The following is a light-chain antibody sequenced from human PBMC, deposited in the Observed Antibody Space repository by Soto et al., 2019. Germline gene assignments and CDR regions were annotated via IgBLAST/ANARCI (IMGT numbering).Light chain of an antibody. Sequence: DIQMTQSPSTLSASVGDRVTITCRASQSISSWLAWYQQKPGKAPKLLIYKASSLESGVPSRFSGSGSGTEFTLALSSLQPDDFATYYCQQYNSVSRFGQGTKVEIK. J-gene: IGKJ1*01. CDR1: QSISSW. CDR3: QQYNSVSR. V-gene: IGKV1-5*03. CDR2: KAS.